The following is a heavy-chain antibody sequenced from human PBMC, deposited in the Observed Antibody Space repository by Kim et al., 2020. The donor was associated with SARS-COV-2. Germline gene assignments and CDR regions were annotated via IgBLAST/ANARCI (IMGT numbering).Heavy chain of an antibody. CDR1: GFIFSSRP. Sequence: GGSLRLSCAASGFIFSSRPMHWVRQAPGKGLEWVAIIWFDGTRAYYADSVKGRFTISRDNGANTLYLQILSLRVDDTAVYYCARDVFGSIDPWGQGTLVTVSS. CDR3: ARDVFGSIDP. V-gene: IGHV3-33*08. J-gene: IGHJ5*02. D-gene: IGHD3-10*01. CDR2: IWFDGTRA.